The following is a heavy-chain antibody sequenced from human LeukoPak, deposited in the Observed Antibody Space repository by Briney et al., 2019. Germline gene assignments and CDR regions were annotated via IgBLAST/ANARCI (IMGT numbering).Heavy chain of an antibody. CDR3: ARGSGYSGYDLHQNVFDY. Sequence: ASVKVSCKASGYTFTSYYMYWVRQAPGQGLEWMGIISPSSGTTNYAQKLQGRVTMTTDTSTSTAYMELRSLRSDDTAVYYCARGSGYSGYDLHQNVFDYWGQGTLVTVSS. D-gene: IGHD5-12*01. CDR2: ISPSSGTT. CDR1: GYTFTSYY. J-gene: IGHJ4*02. V-gene: IGHV1-46*01.